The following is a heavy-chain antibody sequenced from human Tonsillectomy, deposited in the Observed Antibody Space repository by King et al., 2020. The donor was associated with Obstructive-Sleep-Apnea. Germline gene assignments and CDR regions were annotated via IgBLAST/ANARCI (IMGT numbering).Heavy chain of an antibody. Sequence: VQLVESGGGLVKPGGSLRLSCAASGFTFSTYSMNWVRQAPGKGLEWVSSISGSSNYIYYADSVKGRFTISRDNAKNSLCLQMNSLRAEDTAVYYCAREEGAYSYGFPFDSWGQGTLVTVSS. V-gene: IGHV3-21*01. CDR3: AREEGAYSYGFPFDS. CDR1: GFTFSTYS. D-gene: IGHD5-18*01. J-gene: IGHJ4*02. CDR2: ISGSSNYI.